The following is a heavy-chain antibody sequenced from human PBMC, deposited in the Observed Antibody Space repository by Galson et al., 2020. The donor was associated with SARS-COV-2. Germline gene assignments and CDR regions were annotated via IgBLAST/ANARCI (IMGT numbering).Heavy chain of an antibody. CDR1: GGTFSSYA. V-gene: IGHV1-69*05. J-gene: IGHJ6*03. CDR3: ARDDAYYDSSKWLVSMDG. Sequence: ASVKVSCKASGGTFSSYAISWVRQAPGQGLEWMGGIIPIFGTANYAQKFQGRVTITTDESTSTAYMELSSLRSEDTAVYYCARDDAYYDSSKWLVSMDGWGKGTTVAVSS. CDR2: IIPIFGTA. D-gene: IGHD3-22*01.